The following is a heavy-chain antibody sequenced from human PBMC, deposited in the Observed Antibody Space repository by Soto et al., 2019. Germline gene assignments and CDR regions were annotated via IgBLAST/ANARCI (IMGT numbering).Heavy chain of an antibody. CDR1: GGSISSGGYY. CDR3: AREGRGSGWYVDY. CDR2: IYYTGST. Sequence: QVQLQESGPGLVKPSQTLSLTCTVSGGSISSGGYYWSWVRQYPGKGLEWIGYIYYTGSTYYNPSLKRRVTISVYTSKNQFSLKLSSVTAADTAVYYCAREGRGSGWYVDYWGQGTLVTVSS. D-gene: IGHD6-19*01. J-gene: IGHJ4*02. V-gene: IGHV4-31*03.